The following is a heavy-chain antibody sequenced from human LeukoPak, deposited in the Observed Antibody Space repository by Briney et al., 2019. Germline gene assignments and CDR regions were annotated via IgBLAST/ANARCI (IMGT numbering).Heavy chain of an antibody. Sequence: PGGSLRLSCAASGFTVSSNYMSWVRQAPGKGLEWVSAISGSGGSTYYADSVKGRFTISRDNSKNTLYLQMNSLRAEDTAVYYCAKDHRINYYDSSGLGWYFDYWGQGTLVTVSS. CDR3: AKDHRINYYDSSGLGWYFDY. CDR1: GFTVSSNY. J-gene: IGHJ4*02. CDR2: ISGSGGST. V-gene: IGHV3-23*01. D-gene: IGHD3-22*01.